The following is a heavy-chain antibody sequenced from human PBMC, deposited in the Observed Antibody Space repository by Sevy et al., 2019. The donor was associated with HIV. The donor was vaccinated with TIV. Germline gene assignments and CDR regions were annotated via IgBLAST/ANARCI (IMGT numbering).Heavy chain of an antibody. CDR1: GFTFATYG. CDR2: IWFDGSNK. Sequence: GGSLRLSCAASGFTFATYGMYWVHQTPGKGLEWVANIWFDGSNKDYAVSVKGRFTISRDNSKNTLFLQMNSLRAEDTAVYYCAREHFARSLDYWGQGTLVTVSS. V-gene: IGHV3-33*08. J-gene: IGHJ4*02. CDR3: AREHFARSLDY. D-gene: IGHD3-3*02.